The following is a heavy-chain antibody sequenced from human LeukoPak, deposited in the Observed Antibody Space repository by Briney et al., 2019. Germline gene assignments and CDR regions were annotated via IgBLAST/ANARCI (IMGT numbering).Heavy chain of an antibody. Sequence: GGSLRLSCAASGLTFSTYGMSWVRQAPGKGLEWVSSITVSGGGSTYVDSVKGRFTVSRDNSKNTLYLQMNSHRADETAVYYCAKNLLGSAAFSWYFDLWGRGTLVTVSS. D-gene: IGHD1-26*01. V-gene: IGHV3-23*01. CDR1: GLTFSTYG. J-gene: IGHJ2*01. CDR2: ITVSGGGS. CDR3: AKNLLGSAAFSWYFDL.